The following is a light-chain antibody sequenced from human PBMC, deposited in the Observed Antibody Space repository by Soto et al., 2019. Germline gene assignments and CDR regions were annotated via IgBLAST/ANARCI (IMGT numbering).Light chain of an antibody. CDR2: DVN. V-gene: IGLV2-14*01. J-gene: IGLJ2*01. CDR3: SSYAGTNTLVL. CDR1: SSDIGGYNY. Sequence: QSALPQPASVSGSPGQSITISCTGTSSDIGGYNYVSWFQQHPGKAPKLIIYDVNNRPSGVSNRFSGSKSGTTASLAISGLQAEDEAEYFCSSYAGTNTLVLFGGGTKLTVL.